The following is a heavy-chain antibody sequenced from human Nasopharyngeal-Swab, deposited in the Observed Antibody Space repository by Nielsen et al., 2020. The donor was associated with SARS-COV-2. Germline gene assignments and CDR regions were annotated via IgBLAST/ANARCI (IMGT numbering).Heavy chain of an antibody. V-gene: IGHV1-2*06. CDR3: VRDDGGVPGIPETGPPGAF. CDR1: GYTFSDYY. D-gene: IGHD6-13*01. CDR2: VNPNRVDT. J-gene: IGHJ4*02. Sequence: ASVHVSCKASGYTFSDYYMHWVRQAPGHGLEWMGRVNPNRVDTIYAQEFQGRVTMPGDTSIGTAYMELRRLISDDTAVYYCVRDDGGVPGIPETGPPGAFWGQGTLVTVSS.